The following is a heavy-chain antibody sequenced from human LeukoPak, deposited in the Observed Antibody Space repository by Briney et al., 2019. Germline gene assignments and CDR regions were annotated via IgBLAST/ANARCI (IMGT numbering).Heavy chain of an antibody. V-gene: IGHV1-2*02. CDR3: ARMADYYGSGSYEIQHSFDP. D-gene: IGHD3-10*01. Sequence: ASVKVSCKASGYTFTGYYMHWVRQAPGQGLEWMGWINPNSGGTNYAQKFQGRVTMTRDTSISTAYMELSRLRSDDTAVYYCARMADYYGSGSYEIQHSFDPWGQGTLVTVSS. CDR2: INPNSGGT. CDR1: GYTFTGYY. J-gene: IGHJ5*02.